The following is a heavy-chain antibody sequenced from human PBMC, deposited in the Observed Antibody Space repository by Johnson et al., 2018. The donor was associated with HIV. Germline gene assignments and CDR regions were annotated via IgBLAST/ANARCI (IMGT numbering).Heavy chain of an antibody. Sequence: VQLVESGGGLVQPGGSLRLSCAAPGFTVSSNYMSWVRQAPGKGLEWVSVVYRGGSTYYADSVKGRFTVSRDNSKNTLYLQMNSLRAEDTAVYYCASRTGWDAFDIWGQGTMVTVSS. CDR3: ASRTGWDAFDI. D-gene: IGHD7-27*01. J-gene: IGHJ3*02. CDR1: GFTVSSNY. CDR2: VYRGGST. V-gene: IGHV3-66*01.